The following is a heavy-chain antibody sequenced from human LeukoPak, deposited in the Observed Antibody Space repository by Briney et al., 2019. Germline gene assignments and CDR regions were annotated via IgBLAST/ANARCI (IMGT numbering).Heavy chain of an antibody. CDR1: GFTFDDYA. V-gene: IGHV3-9*01. Sequence: GRSLRLSCAASGFTFDDYAMHWVRQAPREGREWVSGTRLNIGSIGYADSVKGRFTIYRDNAKNSLYLQMNSLRAEDTALYYCAGFRVGATGIFDYWGQGTLVTVSS. CDR3: AGFRVGATGIFDY. D-gene: IGHD1-26*01. J-gene: IGHJ4*02. CDR2: TRLNIGSI.